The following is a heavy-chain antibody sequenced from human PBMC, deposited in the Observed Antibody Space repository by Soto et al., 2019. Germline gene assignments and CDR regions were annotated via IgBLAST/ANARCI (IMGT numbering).Heavy chain of an antibody. CDR1: GGSISSYY. CDR3: ARSIDSSGYYFSNC. D-gene: IGHD3-22*01. J-gene: IGHJ4*02. V-gene: IGHV4-59*01. CDR2: IHYSGST. Sequence: SETLSLTCTVFGGSISSYYWSWIRQSPGKGLEWIGYIHYSGSTNYNPSLKSRVTMSVDTSRNQFSLKVSSVTAADTAVYYCARSIDSSGYYFSNCWGQGTLVTVSS.